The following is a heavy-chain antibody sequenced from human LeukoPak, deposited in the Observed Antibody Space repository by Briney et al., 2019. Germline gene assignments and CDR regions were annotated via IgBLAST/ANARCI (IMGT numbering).Heavy chain of an antibody. V-gene: IGHV3-23*01. CDR3: AKEPGSGSYSYYFDY. Sequence: QPGGSLRLSCAASGFTFGSYAMSWVRQAPGRGLEWVSAISGSGGSTYYADSVKGRFTISRDNSKNTLYLQMNSLRAEDTAVYYCAKEPGSGSYSYYFDYWGQGTLVTVSS. CDR2: ISGSGGST. CDR1: GFTFGSYA. J-gene: IGHJ4*02. D-gene: IGHD3-10*01.